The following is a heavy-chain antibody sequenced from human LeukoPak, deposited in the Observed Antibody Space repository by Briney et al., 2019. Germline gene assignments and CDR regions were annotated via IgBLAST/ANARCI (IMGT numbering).Heavy chain of an antibody. J-gene: IGHJ3*02. CDR3: AKDVFKYYYDTPGNAFDI. V-gene: IGHV3-30*18. CDR2: FLLDGSNK. D-gene: IGHD3-22*01. CDR1: GFPFRWFC. Sequence: GSLRLSFSGSGFPFRWFCMDRVRQAPGKGLEWGAGFLLDGSNKYYADSVKGRFTISRDNSKNTLYLQMNSLRAEDTAVHYCAKDVFKYYYDTPGNAFDIWGQGTMVTVSS.